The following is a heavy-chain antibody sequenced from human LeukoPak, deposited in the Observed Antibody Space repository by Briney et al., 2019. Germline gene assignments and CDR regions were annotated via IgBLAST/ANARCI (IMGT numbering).Heavy chain of an antibody. D-gene: IGHD3-16*01. J-gene: IGHJ4*02. Sequence: GVSLRLFCASWKVTFSSYSMNWVRQAPGKGLEGVSSISSSSGYIYYADSVKGRFTISRDNAKNSLFLQMNSLRAEDTAVYYCATSPGLGYRRSLTGVDYWGQGTLVTVSS. CDR2: ISSSSGYI. V-gene: IGHV3-21*01. CDR3: ATSPGLGYRRSLTGVDY. CDR1: KVTFSSYS.